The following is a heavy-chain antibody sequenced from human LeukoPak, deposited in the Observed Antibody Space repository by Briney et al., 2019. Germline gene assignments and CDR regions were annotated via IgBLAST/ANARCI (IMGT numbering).Heavy chain of an antibody. D-gene: IGHD3-10*01. CDR2: IRGFDSTI. CDR1: GFTFSPYE. Sequence: GGSLRLSCAASGFTFSPYEMNWVRQAPGKGLEWISYIRGFDSTIYYADSVKGRFTISRVNAKNSLYLQMNSLRAEDTALYYCAKDTGSGSYYYDAFDIWGQGTMVTVSS. V-gene: IGHV3-48*03. J-gene: IGHJ3*02. CDR3: AKDTGSGSYYYDAFDI.